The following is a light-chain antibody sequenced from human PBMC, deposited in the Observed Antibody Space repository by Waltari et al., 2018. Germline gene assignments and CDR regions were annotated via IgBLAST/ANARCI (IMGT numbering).Light chain of an antibody. Sequence: DIQMTQSPSTLSASVGDRVTITCRASQAIVISLAWYQQKPGKDPHRLIYRSSTLEGGVSSTISGSRSATDLTITISSMQPDDFATYYCHQHSSYGKYTFGQGTTVEIK. CDR2: RSS. CDR3: HQHSSYGKYT. CDR1: QAIVIS. J-gene: IGKJ2*01. V-gene: IGKV1-5*03.